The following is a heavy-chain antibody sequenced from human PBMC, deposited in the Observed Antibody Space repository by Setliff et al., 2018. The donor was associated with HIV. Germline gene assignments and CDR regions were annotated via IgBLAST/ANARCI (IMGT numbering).Heavy chain of an antibody. CDR1: GYTFTNYD. J-gene: IGHJ4*02. Sequence: ASVKVSCKASGYTFTNYDIDWVRQSPGQGLEWMGWMNPNSGRAGSAQMFQGRLTMTRDTSTSTAYMELSSLTSDDTAIYYCARGRLSWSPDFWGQGTLVTVS. CDR3: ARGRLSWSPDF. CDR2: MNPNSGRA. V-gene: IGHV1-8*02.